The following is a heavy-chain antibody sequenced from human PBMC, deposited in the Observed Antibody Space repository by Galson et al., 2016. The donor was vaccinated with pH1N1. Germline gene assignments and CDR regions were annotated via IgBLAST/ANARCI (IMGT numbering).Heavy chain of an antibody. Sequence: SVKVSCKASGGTFSTYAISWVRQAPGQGLEWMGGIMPMFDTSNYAQKFQGRVTITADKPTSTGYMELSSLTSEDTAVYYCAMPYCSSPSCNKYWSDPWGQGTLVTVSS. J-gene: IGHJ5*02. D-gene: IGHD2-2*01. CDR3: AMPYCSSPSCNKYWSDP. V-gene: IGHV1-69*06. CDR1: GGTFSTYA. CDR2: IMPMFDTS.